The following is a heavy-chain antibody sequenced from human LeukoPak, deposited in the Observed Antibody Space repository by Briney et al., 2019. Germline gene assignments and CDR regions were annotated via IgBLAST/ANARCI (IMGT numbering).Heavy chain of an antibody. D-gene: IGHD3-22*01. CDR1: GGSFSGYY. V-gene: IGHV4-34*01. CDR2: INHSGST. J-gene: IGHJ3*02. Sequence: PSETLSLTCAVYGGSFSGYYWSWIRQPPGKGLEWIGEINHSGSTNYNPSLKSRVTISVDTSKNRFSLKLSSVTVADTAVYYCARVRHYYDSSGYYAAFAFDIWGQGTMVTVSS. CDR3: ARVRHYYDSSGYYAAFAFDI.